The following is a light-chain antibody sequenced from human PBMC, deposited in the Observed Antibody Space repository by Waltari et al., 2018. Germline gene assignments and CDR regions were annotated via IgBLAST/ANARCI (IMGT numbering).Light chain of an antibody. CDR3: PVWDNSSNHPL. CDR1: NIRSKN. V-gene: IGLV3-21*04. J-gene: IGLJ2*01. CDR2: YDS. Sequence: SYVLTQPPPVSVASGKTAGSTRGGGNIRSKNVRWYQQKPGQAPVFVIFYDSHRPSGVPERFSGSNSGSTATLTISRVQSADEADYYCPVWDNSSNHPLFGGGTKLTVL.